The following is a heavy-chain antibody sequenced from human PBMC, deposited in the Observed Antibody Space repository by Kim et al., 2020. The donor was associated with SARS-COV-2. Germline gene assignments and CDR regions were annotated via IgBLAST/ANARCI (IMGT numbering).Heavy chain of an antibody. D-gene: IGHD2-8*01. CDR3: ARVHSVSVWYFDL. V-gene: IGHV4-31*02. J-gene: IGHJ2*01. Sequence: HNPPPTRRVTISVDTSKNQFSLKLSSVTAADPAVYYCARVHSVSVWYFDLWGRGTLVTVSS.